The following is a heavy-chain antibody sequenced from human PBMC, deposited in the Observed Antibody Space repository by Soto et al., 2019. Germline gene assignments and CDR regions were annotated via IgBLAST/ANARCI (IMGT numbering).Heavy chain of an antibody. CDR1: GGSISSYY. J-gene: IGHJ3*02. CDR2: IYYSGST. Sequence: QVQLQESGPGLVKPSETLSLTCTVSGGSISSYYWSWIRQPPGKGLEWIGYIYYSGSTNYNPSLKSRVAIYVDTSKNQSSLTLSSVTAADTDLDYCARVWGGALDIWGQGTMVTGSS. V-gene: IGHV4-59*01. CDR3: ARVWGGALDI. D-gene: IGHD3-10*01.